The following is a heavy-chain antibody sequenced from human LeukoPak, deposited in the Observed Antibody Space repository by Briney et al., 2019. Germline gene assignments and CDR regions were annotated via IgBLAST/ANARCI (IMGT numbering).Heavy chain of an antibody. CDR3: ARGRPHGNDY. J-gene: IGHJ4*02. D-gene: IGHD4-23*01. CDR2: IASDGSST. Sequence: GGSLRLSCAASGFTFSSYWMNWVRQAPGKGLVWVSRIASDGSSTTYADSVKGRFSISRDNAKNTLYLPMNSLRVEDTAVYYCARGRPHGNDYWGQGTLVTVSS. V-gene: IGHV3-74*01. CDR1: GFTFSSYW.